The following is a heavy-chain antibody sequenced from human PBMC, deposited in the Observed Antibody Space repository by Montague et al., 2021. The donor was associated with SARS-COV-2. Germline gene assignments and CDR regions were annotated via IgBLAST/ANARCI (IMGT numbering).Heavy chain of an antibody. J-gene: IGHJ4*02. Sequence: SETLSLTCTVSGGSISSYYWSWIRQPPGKGLEWIGYIYYRGGSNYNPSLKSRVTISIDTSKNQFSLNLNSVTAADGAVYYCASPGGYCSGGSCYYVYWGQGTLVTVSS. D-gene: IGHD2-15*01. V-gene: IGHV4-59*01. CDR2: IYYRGGS. CDR3: ASPGGYCSGGSCYYVY. CDR1: GGSISSYY.